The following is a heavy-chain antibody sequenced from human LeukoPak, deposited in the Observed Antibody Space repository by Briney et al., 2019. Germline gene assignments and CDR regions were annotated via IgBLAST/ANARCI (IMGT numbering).Heavy chain of an antibody. Sequence: GGSLRPSCAASGFTFSSYWMSWVRQAPGKGLEWVANIKQDGSEKYYVDSVKGRFTISRDNAKNSLHLQMNSLRAEDTAVYYCARDWAKLRYFDWFKTDAFDIWGQGTMVTVSS. CDR2: IKQDGSEK. CDR3: ARDWAKLRYFDWFKTDAFDI. J-gene: IGHJ3*02. V-gene: IGHV3-7*01. D-gene: IGHD3-9*01. CDR1: GFTFSSYW.